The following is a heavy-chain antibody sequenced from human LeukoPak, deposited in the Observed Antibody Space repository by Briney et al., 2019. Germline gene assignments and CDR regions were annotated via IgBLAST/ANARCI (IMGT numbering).Heavy chain of an antibody. CDR3: ARVRVVTQDFDY. Sequence: SQTLSLTCTVSGGSISSGSYCWRWVRQPAGKGLEWIGHIHISGNTIYNPSLKSRVTLSIDTSMSQFSLKLTSVIPADTAVYYCARVRVVTQDFDYWGQGTLVTVSP. V-gene: IGHV4-61*09. J-gene: IGHJ4*02. CDR1: GGSISSGSYC. CDR2: IHISGNT. D-gene: IGHD4-23*01.